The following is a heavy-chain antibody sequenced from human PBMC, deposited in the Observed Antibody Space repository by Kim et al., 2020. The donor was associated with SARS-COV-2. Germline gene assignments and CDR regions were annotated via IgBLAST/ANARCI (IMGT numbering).Heavy chain of an antibody. CDR1: GFTFINYA. CDR2: ISNSGGTT. D-gene: IGHD3-9*01. V-gene: IGHV3-23*01. CDR3: AKDLGGYYDILRGSDY. J-gene: IGHJ4*02. Sequence: GGSLRLSCAASGFTFINYAMTWVRQAPGKGLEWVSSISNSGGTTYYADSVKGRFTISRDNSKNTLYLQMNSLRGEDTAIYYCAKDLGGYYDILRGSDYWGQGTLVTLSS.